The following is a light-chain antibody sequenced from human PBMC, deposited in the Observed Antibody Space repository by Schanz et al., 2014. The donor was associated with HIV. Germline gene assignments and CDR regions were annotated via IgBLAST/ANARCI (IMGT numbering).Light chain of an antibody. Sequence: DIQMTQSPSTLSASIGDKVTITCRASQTIDTWLAWYRQKPGKAPKLLIYKASSLESGVPSRFSGSGSGTEFTLTITSLQPDDFATYYCQQYDTYSYTFGQGTKLEIK. CDR2: KAS. CDR3: QQYDTYSYT. J-gene: IGKJ2*01. V-gene: IGKV1-5*03. CDR1: QTIDTW.